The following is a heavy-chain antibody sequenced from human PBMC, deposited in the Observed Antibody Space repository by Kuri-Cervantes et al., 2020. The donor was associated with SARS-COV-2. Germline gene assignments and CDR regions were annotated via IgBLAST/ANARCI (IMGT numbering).Heavy chain of an antibody. D-gene: IGHD3-10*01. J-gene: IGHJ6*02. CDR3: AKVPITVTHGGGMDV. Sequence: ASVKVSCKASGYTFTGYYIHWVRQAPGQGLEWMGWINPNSDATDYAQNFQGRITMTRATSISTAFMEFSSLRSDDTAVYYCAKVPITVTHGGGMDVWGQGTTVTVSS. CDR2: INPNSDAT. CDR1: GYTFTGYY. V-gene: IGHV1-2*02.